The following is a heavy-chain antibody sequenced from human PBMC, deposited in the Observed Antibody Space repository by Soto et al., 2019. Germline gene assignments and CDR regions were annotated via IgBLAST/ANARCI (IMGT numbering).Heavy chain of an antibody. CDR3: ARDPMVRGVILFDY. Sequence: ASVNVSCKSSGYTFTSCCISWVRRAPGQGLECMGWISAYNGNTNYAQKLQGRVTMTTDTSTSTAYMELRSLRSDDTAVYYCARDPMVRGVILFDYWGQGTLVTVSS. J-gene: IGHJ4*02. CDR1: GYTFTSCC. CDR2: ISAYNGNT. D-gene: IGHD3-10*01. V-gene: IGHV1-18*04.